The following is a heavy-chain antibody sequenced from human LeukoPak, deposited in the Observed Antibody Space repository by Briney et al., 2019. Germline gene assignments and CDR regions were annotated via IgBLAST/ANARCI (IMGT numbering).Heavy chain of an antibody. D-gene: IGHD4-17*01. J-gene: IGHJ4*02. V-gene: IGHV3-23*01. CDR2: ISGSGGST. Sequence: GGSLRLSCAASGFTFSSYSMNWVRQAPGKGLEWVSAISGSGGSTYYADSVKGRFTISRDNSKNTLYLQMNSLRAEDTAVYYCAKVAHDYGDYYFDYWGQGTLVTVSS. CDR1: GFTFSSYS. CDR3: AKVAHDYGDYYFDY.